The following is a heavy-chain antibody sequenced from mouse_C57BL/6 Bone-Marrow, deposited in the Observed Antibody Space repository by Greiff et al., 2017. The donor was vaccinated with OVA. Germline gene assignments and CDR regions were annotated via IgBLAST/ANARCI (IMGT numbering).Heavy chain of an antibody. CDR2: IRNKANGYTT. D-gene: IGHD2-1*01. CDR1: GFTFTDYY. J-gene: IGHJ1*03. Sequence: EVMLVESGGGLVQPGGSLSLSCAASGFTFTDYYMSWVRQPPGKALEWLGFIRNKANGYTTEYSASVKGRFTISRDNSQSILYLQMNALRAEDSATYYGARYAIYYGNSYWYFDVWGTGTTVTVSS. V-gene: IGHV7-3*01. CDR3: ARYAIYYGNSYWYFDV.